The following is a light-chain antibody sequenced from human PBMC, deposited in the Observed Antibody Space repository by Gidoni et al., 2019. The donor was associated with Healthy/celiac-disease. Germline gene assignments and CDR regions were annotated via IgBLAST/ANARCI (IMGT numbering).Light chain of an antibody. CDR2: CAS. Sequence: EIVMTQSPATLSVSPGERATLSCRASQSVSSNLAWYQQKPGQAPRLLIYCASTRATGIPARFSGRGSGTEFTLTISSLQSEDFAVYYCQQYNNWPPMYTFGQGTKLEIK. V-gene: IGKV3-15*01. CDR3: QQYNNWPPMYT. CDR1: QSVSSN. J-gene: IGKJ2*01.